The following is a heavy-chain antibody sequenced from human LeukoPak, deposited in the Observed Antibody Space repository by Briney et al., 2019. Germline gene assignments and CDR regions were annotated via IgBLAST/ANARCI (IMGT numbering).Heavy chain of an antibody. CDR3: AREVAARPDRWFDP. CDR1: GGSISSYY. Sequence: SETLSLTCTVSGGSISSYYWSWIRQPAGKGLEWIGRIYTSGSTNYNPSLKSRVTMSVDTSKNQFSLKLSSMTAADTAVYYCAREVAARPDRWFDPWGQGTLVTVSS. CDR2: IYTSGST. J-gene: IGHJ5*02. D-gene: IGHD6-6*01. V-gene: IGHV4-4*07.